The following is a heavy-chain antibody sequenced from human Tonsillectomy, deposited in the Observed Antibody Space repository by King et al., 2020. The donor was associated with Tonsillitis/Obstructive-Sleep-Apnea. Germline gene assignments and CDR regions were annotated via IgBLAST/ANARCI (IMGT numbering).Heavy chain of an antibody. V-gene: IGHV3-11*01. CDR1: GFTFSDYY. Sequence: VQLVESGGGLVKPGGSLRLSCAASGFTFSDYYMSWIRQAPGKGLEWVSYISSSGSTIYYADTVKGRFTISRDNAKNSLYLQMNSLRGEDTAVYYCARVQYSSGWKDDAFDIWGQGTMVTVSS. CDR3: ARVQYSSGWKDDAFDI. D-gene: IGHD6-19*01. J-gene: IGHJ3*02. CDR2: ISSSGSTI.